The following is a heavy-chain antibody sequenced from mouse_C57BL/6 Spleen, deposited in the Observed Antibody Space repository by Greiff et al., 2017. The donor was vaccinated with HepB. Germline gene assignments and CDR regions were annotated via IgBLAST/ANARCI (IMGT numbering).Heavy chain of an antibody. J-gene: IGHJ4*01. CDR2: IYPGDGDT. D-gene: IGHD1-1*01. V-gene: IGHV1-82*01. Sequence: VQLQQSGPELVKPGASVKISCKASGYAFSSSWMNWVKQRPGKGLEWIGRIYPGDGDTNYNGKFKGKATLTADKSSSTAYMQLSSLTSEDSAVYFCARRGCYGSLYAMGYWGQGTSVTVSS. CDR3: ARRGCYGSLYAMGY. CDR1: GYAFSSSW.